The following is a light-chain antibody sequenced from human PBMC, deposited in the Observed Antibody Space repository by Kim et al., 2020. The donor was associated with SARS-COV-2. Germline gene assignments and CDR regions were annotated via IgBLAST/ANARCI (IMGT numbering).Light chain of an antibody. CDR1: RSNVGNNP. CDR2: NDN. Sequence: ELTQPPSASGTPGQTVTISCSGRRSNVGNNPVTWFQQVPGTAPKLLMSNDNQRPSGVPDRFSASKSGTSASLAISWLQSEDEAVYYCGSWDDSLSGRVFGGGTQLTVL. J-gene: IGLJ3*02. CDR3: GSWDDSLSGRV. V-gene: IGLV1-44*01.